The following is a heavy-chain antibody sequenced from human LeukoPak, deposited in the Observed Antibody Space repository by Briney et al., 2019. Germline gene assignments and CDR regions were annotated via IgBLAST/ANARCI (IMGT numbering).Heavy chain of an antibody. CDR1: GGTFSSYA. J-gene: IGHJ5*02. Sequence: SVKVSCKASGGTFSSYAISWVRQAPGQGLEWMGGIIPIFGTAKYAQKFQGRVTITADESTSTAYMELSSLRSEDTAVYYCARSCSSTSCYEGWFDPWGQGTLVTVSS. V-gene: IGHV1-69*13. D-gene: IGHD2-2*01. CDR3: ARSCSSTSCYEGWFDP. CDR2: IIPIFGTA.